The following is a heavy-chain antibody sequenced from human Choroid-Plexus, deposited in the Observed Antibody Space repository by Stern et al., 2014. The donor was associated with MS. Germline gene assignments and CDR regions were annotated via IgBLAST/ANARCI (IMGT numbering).Heavy chain of an antibody. J-gene: IGHJ5*02. D-gene: IGHD3-16*01. CDR1: GYAFTHYW. CDR3: ARHGVADTDLDL. Sequence: EVQLVESGAEVKKPGESLTISCKGSGYAFTHYWIGWVRQMPGKGLEWMGIIYPGDSDTRYTASFQGQVTISADKSISSAFLQWSSLKASDTAMYYCARHGVADTDLDLWGQGTLVTVSS. CDR2: IYPGDSDT. V-gene: IGHV5-51*01.